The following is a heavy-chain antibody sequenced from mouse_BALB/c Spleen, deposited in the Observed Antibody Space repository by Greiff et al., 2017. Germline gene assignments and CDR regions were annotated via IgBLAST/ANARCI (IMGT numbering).Heavy chain of an antibody. D-gene: IGHD1-1*01. V-gene: IGHV5-9-4*01. CDR2: ISSGGSYT. CDR1: GFTFSSYA. Sequence: EVHLVESGGGLVKPGGSLKLSCAASGFTFSSYAMSWVRQSPEKRLEWVAEISSGGSYTYYPDTVTGRFTISRDNAKNTLYLEMSSLRSEDTAMYYCARDYYGSSYGDYAMDYWGQGTSVTVSS. J-gene: IGHJ4*01. CDR3: ARDYYGSSYGDYAMDY.